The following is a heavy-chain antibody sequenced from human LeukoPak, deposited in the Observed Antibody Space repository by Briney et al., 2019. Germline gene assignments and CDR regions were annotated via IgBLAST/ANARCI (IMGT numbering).Heavy chain of an antibody. Sequence: SQTLSLTCTVSGGSISSGSYYWSWIRQPAGKGLEWIGRIYTSWSTNYNPSLKSRVTISVNTSKNQFSLKLSPVAAADTAYYYCARTKVGAERCFDPWGQGTLVAVPS. CDR1: GGSISSGSYY. CDR3: ARTKVGAERCFDP. D-gene: IGHD1-26*01. CDR2: IYTSWST. J-gene: IGHJ5*02. V-gene: IGHV4-61*02.